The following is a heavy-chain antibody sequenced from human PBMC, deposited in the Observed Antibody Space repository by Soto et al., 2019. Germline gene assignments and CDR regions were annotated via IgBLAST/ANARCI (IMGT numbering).Heavy chain of an antibody. Sequence: KQSQTLSLTCAISGDSVSSNSAAWNWIRQSPSRGLEWLGRTYYRSKWYNDYAVSVKSRITINPDTSKNQFSLQLNSVTPEDTAVYYCARGLGMVYAIYNWFDPWGQGTLVTVSS. CDR2: TYYRSKWYN. D-gene: IGHD2-8*01. CDR1: GDSVSSNSAA. CDR3: ARGLGMVYAIYNWFDP. V-gene: IGHV6-1*01. J-gene: IGHJ5*02.